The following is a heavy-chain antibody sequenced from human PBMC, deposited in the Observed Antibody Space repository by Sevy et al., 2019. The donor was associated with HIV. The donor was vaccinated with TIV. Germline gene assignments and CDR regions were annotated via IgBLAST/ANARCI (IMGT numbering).Heavy chain of an antibody. CDR1: GFPFSSYA. D-gene: IGHD2-2*01. Sequence: GGSLRLSCAASGFPFSSYAMNWVRQAPGKGLEWVSAIRGGGGGQYYADSVKGRFTISRDNSKNTLYLQMNSLRSEDTAIYYCAKDRVAVVGDAFDSWGQGTMVTVSS. V-gene: IGHV3-23*01. CDR3: AKDRVAVVGDAFDS. CDR2: IRGGGGGQ. J-gene: IGHJ3*02.